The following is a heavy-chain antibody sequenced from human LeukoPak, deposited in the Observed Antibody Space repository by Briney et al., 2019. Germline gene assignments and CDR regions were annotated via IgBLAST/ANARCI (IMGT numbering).Heavy chain of an antibody. J-gene: IGHJ6*03. Sequence: GGSLRLSCAASGFTFSSYGMHWVRQAPGKGLEWVAVIWYDGSNKYYADSVKGRFTISRDNSKNTLYLQMNSLRAEDTAVYYCAREDCSSTSCYYYYYYYMDVWGKGTTVTVSS. CDR2: IWYDGSNK. D-gene: IGHD2-2*01. CDR3: AREDCSSTSCYYYYYYYMDV. CDR1: GFTFSSYG. V-gene: IGHV3-33*01.